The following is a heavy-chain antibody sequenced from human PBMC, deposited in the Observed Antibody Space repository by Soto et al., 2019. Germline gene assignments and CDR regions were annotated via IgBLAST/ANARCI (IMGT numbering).Heavy chain of an antibody. V-gene: IGHV3-33*01. J-gene: IGHJ3*02. Sequence: QVQLVESGGGVVQPGMSLRLSCATSGFSFSSHAIHWVRQAPGKGLEWVAQIWSDGSNRYYADSMRGRFTISRDFSNNMGFLQMDSLRAEDTAVYYCGGDGESPDPYGFDMWGQGTLVVVSS. CDR3: GGDGESPDPYGFDM. CDR1: GFSFSSHA. D-gene: IGHD3-10*01. CDR2: IWSDGSNR.